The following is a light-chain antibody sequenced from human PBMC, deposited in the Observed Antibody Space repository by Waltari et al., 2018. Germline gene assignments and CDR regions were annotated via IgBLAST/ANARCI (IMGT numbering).Light chain of an antibody. J-gene: IGKJ4*01. CDR3: QQRRAWPLT. CDR2: DVS. Sequence: DIMLTQSPAILSLSPGERAYLSCRDSQSVHNYLAWYQQKPGQAPRLLIYDVSNSATDIPARFSGSGFATDFTLTISSLEPEDFAVYYCQQRRAWPLTFGGGTKVEIK. V-gene: IGKV3-11*01. CDR1: QSVHNY.